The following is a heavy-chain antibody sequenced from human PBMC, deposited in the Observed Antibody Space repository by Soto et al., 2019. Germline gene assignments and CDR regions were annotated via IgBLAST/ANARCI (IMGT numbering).Heavy chain of an antibody. V-gene: IGHV3-21*01. Sequence: EVQLVESGGGLVKPGGSLRLSCAASGLTFSSYSMNWVRQAPGKGLEWVSSISSSSSYIYYADSVKGQLTISRDNAKNSLYLQMNSLRAEDTAVYYCARYCSSTSCYNYYYYGMDVWGHGTTVTDAS. CDR1: GLTFSSYS. D-gene: IGHD2-2*02. J-gene: IGHJ6*02. CDR3: ARYCSSTSCYNYYYYGMDV. CDR2: ISSSSSYI.